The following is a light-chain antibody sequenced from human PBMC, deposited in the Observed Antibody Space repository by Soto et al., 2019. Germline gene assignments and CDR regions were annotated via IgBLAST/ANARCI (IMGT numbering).Light chain of an antibody. CDR3: QQYNSYSSWM. Sequence: DIQMTQSPSTLSASVGDTVTITCRASQSISSWLAWYQQKPGKAPKLLIYKASTLEGGVPSRFSGSGSGTEFTLTISSLQPDDFATYYCQQYNSYSSWMFGQGTKVDIK. CDR1: QSISSW. J-gene: IGKJ1*01. CDR2: KAS. V-gene: IGKV1-5*03.